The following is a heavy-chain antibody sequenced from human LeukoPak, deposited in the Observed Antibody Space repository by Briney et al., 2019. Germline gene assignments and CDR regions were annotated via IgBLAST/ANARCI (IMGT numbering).Heavy chain of an antibody. J-gene: IGHJ6*02. V-gene: IGHV1-2*02. CDR3: ARDGRITIFGVVSTLAYGMDV. CDR1: GYTFTGYY. Sequence: ASVKVSCKASGYTFTGYYMHWVRQAPGQGLEWMGWINPNSGGTNYAQKFQGRVTMTRDTSISTAYMELSRLRSDDTAVYYCARDGRITIFGVVSTLAYGMDVWGQGTTVTVSS. D-gene: IGHD3-3*01. CDR2: INPNSGGT.